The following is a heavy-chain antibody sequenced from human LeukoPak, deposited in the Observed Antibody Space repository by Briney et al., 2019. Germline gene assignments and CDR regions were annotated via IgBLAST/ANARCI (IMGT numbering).Heavy chain of an antibody. CDR1: GGSISGSNYY. CDR3: ARDSARGAFDI. D-gene: IGHD3-10*01. Sequence: PSETLSLTCTVSGGSISGSNYYWGWIRQPPGKGLEWIGTNSGSTYYNPSLKSRVTISVDTSKNQFSLKLSSVTAADTAVYYCARDSARGAFDIWGQGTMVTVSS. CDR2: NSGST. V-gene: IGHV4-39*07. J-gene: IGHJ3*02.